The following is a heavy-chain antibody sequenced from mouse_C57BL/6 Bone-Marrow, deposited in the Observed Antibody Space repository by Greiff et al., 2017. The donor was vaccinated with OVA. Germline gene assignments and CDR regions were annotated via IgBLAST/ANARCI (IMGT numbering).Heavy chain of an antibody. D-gene: IGHD1-1*01. CDR1: GYTFTSYG. V-gene: IGHV1-81*01. CDR2: IYPRSGNT. J-gene: IGHJ2*01. CDR3: ARSRITTVVALPPDY. Sequence: QVQLQQSGAELARPGASVKLSCKASGYTFTSYGISWVKQRTGQGLEWIGEIYPRSGNTYYNEKFKGKATLTADKSSSTAYMELRSLTSEDSAVYFGARSRITTVVALPPDYWGQGTTLTVSS.